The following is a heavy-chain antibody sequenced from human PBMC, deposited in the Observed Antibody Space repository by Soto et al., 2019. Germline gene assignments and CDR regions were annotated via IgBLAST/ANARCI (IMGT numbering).Heavy chain of an antibody. CDR2: ISYDGINE. D-gene: IGHD3-22*01. CDR1: GFTFSSYD. CDR3: AKHKAPARVYDSSGLY. J-gene: IGHJ4*02. V-gene: IGHV3-30*18. Sequence: GGSLRLSCAASGFTFSSYDMHWVRQAPGKGLEWVAVISYDGINEYYADSVKGRFTISRDNSKNTLYLQMNSLRAEDTAVYYCAKHKAPARVYDSSGLYWGQGTLVTVYS.